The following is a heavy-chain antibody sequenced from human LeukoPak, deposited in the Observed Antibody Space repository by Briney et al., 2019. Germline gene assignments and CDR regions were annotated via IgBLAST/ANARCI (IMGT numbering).Heavy chain of an antibody. CDR3: ARESRITFGGPPPLDY. CDR1: GVTFNSYS. V-gene: IGHV3-48*02. J-gene: IGHJ4*02. D-gene: IGHD3-16*01. Sequence: GGSLRLSCAASGVTFNSYSMNWVRQAPGKGLEWFSYISSSSSTIYYADSVKGRFTVSRDNARNSLYLQLNSLRDEDTAVYYRARESRITFGGPPPLDYWGQGTLVTVSS. CDR2: ISSSSSTI.